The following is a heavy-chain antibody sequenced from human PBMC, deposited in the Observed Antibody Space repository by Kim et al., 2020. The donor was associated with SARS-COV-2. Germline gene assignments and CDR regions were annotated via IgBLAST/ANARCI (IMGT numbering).Heavy chain of an antibody. CDR3: ARTRSSRGYNFREY. J-gene: IGHJ4*02. V-gene: IGHV3-9*01. CDR2: ISWDSTNI. D-gene: IGHD6-13*01. CDR1: GFTFDDYV. Sequence: GGSLRLSCAATGFTFDDYVMHWVRQAPGKGLEWVSHISWDSTNIGYADSVRGRFTISRDNAKNSLYLQMNSLRGEDTAFYYCARTRSSRGYNFREYWGQGTLVTLSP.